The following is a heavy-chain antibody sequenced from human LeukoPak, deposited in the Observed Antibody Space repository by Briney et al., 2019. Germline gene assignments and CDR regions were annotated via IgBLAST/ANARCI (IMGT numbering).Heavy chain of an antibody. CDR1: GFTFSNYW. V-gene: IGHV3-21*01. J-gene: IGHJ4*02. CDR3: ARVAEAAAFDY. Sequence: NTGGSLRLSCAASGFTFSNYWMSWVRQAPGKGLEWVSSISSSSTYIYYADSVKGRFTISRDNAKNSLYLQMNSLRADDTAVYYCARVAEAAAFDYWGQGTLVTVSS. D-gene: IGHD6-13*01. CDR2: ISSSSTYI.